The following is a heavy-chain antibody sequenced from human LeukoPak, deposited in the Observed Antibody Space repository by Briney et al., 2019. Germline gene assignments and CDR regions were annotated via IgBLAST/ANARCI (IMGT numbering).Heavy chain of an antibody. CDR3: ARVNWELRDAFDI. Sequence: PGGSLRLSCAASGFTFSSYWMHWVRKAPGKGLVWVSLINGDGSSTSYADSVKGRFTISRDNAKNTLYLQMNSLRAEDTAVYYCARVNWELRDAFDIWGQGTMVTVSS. CDR2: INGDGSST. D-gene: IGHD1-26*01. CDR1: GFTFSSYW. V-gene: IGHV3-74*01. J-gene: IGHJ3*02.